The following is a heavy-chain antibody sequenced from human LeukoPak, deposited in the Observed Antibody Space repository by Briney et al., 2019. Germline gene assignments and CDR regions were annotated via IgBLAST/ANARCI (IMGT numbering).Heavy chain of an antibody. V-gene: IGHV4-39*02. J-gene: IGHJ4*02. CDR2: LYHTGSA. Sequence: SETLSLTCTVSSDSISTTYYYWGWIRQPPGKGLEWIGSLYHTGSAYYNPSLKSRVTISMDVSKNHFSLKLSSVTAADTAVYYCARTYDYVWGSYRSHSFDSWGQGTLVTVSS. CDR1: SDSISTTYYY. D-gene: IGHD3-16*02. CDR3: ARTYDYVWGSYRSHSFDS.